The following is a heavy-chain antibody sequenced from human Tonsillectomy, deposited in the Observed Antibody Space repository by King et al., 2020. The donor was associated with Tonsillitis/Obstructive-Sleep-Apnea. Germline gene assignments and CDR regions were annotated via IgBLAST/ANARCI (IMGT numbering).Heavy chain of an antibody. Sequence: QLQESGPGLVKPSETLSLTCTVSGGSISSYYWSWIRQPPGKGLEWSGYIYYSGSTNYNPSLKSRVTISVDTSKNQFSLKLSSVTAADTAVYYCAWGAAEQWLVKPYWYFDLWGRGTLVTVSS. CDR3: AWGAAEQWLVKPYWYFDL. CDR2: IYYSGST. V-gene: IGHV4-59*01. CDR1: GGSISSYY. J-gene: IGHJ2*01. D-gene: IGHD6-19*01.